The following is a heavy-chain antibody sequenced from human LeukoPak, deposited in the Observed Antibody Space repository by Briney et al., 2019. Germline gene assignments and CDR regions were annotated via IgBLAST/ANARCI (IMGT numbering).Heavy chain of an antibody. Sequence: SEKVSCKTSGDTFKNYDINWVRQATGQGLEWMGWMNPNSGNTGFAQKFQDRVSMTRDTSINTAYMELISLRSGDTAVYYCARATSGGLHGYRFDYRGQGTVVTVYS. D-gene: IGHD5-24*01. J-gene: IGHJ4*02. CDR1: GDTFKNYD. CDR2: MNPNSGNT. V-gene: IGHV1-8*02. CDR3: ARATSGGLHGYRFDY.